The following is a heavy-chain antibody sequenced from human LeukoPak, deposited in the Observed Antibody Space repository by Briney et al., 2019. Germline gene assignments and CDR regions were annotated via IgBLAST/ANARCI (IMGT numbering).Heavy chain of an antibody. D-gene: IGHD3-22*01. V-gene: IGHV4-34*01. J-gene: IGHJ4*02. CDR2: INHSGST. CDR1: GGSISSYY. CDR3: ARGLTYFYDSSGYYVLDY. Sequence: SETLSLTCTVSGGSISSYYWSWIRQPPGKGLEWIGEINHSGSTNYNPSLKSRVTISVDTSKNQFSLKLSSVTAADTAVYYCARGLTYFYDSSGYYVLDYWGQGTLVTVSS.